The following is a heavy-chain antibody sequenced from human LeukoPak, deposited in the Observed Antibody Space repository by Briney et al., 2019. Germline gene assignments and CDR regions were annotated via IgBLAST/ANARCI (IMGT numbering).Heavy chain of an antibody. CDR1: GGSISSYY. CDR2: IYYSGDT. D-gene: IGHD3-22*01. V-gene: IGHV4-59*01. J-gene: IGHJ5*02. Sequence: PSETLSLTCTVSGGSISSYYWSWIRQPPGKGLGWIGYIYYSGDTNYNPSLKSRVTISVDTSKNQFSLKLSSVTAADTAVYYCARERGRYYDSSGYYYSENWFDPWGQGTLVTVSS. CDR3: ARERGRYYDSSGYYYSENWFDP.